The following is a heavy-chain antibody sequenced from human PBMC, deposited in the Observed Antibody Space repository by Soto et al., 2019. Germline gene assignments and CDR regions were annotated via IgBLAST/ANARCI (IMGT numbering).Heavy chain of an antibody. J-gene: IGHJ5*01. CDR1: EFSFGSYG. CDR2: ISNDGGRI. CDR3: ARGRGYSGSCSNWLDS. V-gene: IGHV3-30*03. D-gene: IGHD6-13*01. Sequence: QVQLVESGGGVVQPGRSLTLSCVDSEFSFGSYGMHWVRQAPGKGLEWVAVISNDGGRIKYADSVKGRFTVSRDNSKKTLYLQMNALRLDDTAVYYCARGRGYSGSCSNWLDSWGQGTLVTVSS.